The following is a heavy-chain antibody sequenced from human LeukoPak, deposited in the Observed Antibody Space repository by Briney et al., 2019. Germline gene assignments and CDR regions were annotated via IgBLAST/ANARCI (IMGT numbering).Heavy chain of an antibody. D-gene: IGHD3-10*01. CDR3: GREEITMVRGVMYYNMDV. J-gene: IGHJ6*03. CDR1: GFSFSNYW. V-gene: IGHV3-7*01. CDR2: IKEDGSEK. Sequence: GGSLRLSCAASGFSFSNYWMNWVRQTPGKGLEWVATIKEDGSEKYYVDSVKGRFTISRDNAKNTVYLQMNRLRAEDTAVYYCGREEITMVRGVMYYNMDVWGKGTTVTVSS.